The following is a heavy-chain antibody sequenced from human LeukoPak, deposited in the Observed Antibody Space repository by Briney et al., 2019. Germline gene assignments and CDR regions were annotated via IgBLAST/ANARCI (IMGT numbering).Heavy chain of an antibody. J-gene: IGHJ3*02. Sequence: ASVKVSCKASGYTFTGYYMHWVRQAPGQGLEWMGWINPNSGGTNYAQKFQGRVTMTRDTSISTAYMELSRLRSDDTAVYYCATGRFLEWPLDAFDIWGQGTMVTVSS. V-gene: IGHV1-2*02. CDR3: ATGRFLEWPLDAFDI. CDR2: INPNSGGT. D-gene: IGHD3-3*01. CDR1: GYTFTGYY.